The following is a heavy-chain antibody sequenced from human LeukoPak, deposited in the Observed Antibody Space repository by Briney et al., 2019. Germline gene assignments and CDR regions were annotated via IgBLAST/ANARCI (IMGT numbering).Heavy chain of an antibody. CDR1: GFTFSSYA. Sequence: PGGSLRLSCAASGFTFSSYAMHWVRQAPGKGLEWVAVISYDGSNKYYADSVKGRFTISRDNSKNTPYLQMNSLRAEDTAVYYCARGNFLGDGYNSVLDYWGQGTLVTVSS. CDR3: ARGNFLGDGYNSVLDY. D-gene: IGHD5-24*01. V-gene: IGHV3-30*04. CDR2: ISYDGSNK. J-gene: IGHJ4*02.